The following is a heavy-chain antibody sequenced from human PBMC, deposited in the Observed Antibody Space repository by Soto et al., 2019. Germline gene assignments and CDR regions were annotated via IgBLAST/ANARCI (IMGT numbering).Heavy chain of an antibody. CDR2: IYYSGST. J-gene: IGHJ4*02. V-gene: IGHV4-31*02. CDR1: GGSXRRGGYY. Sequence: TLSLTWTVSGGSXRRGGYYWSWIRQHPGKGLEWIGYIYYSGSTYYNPSLKSRVTISVDTSKNQFSLKLSSVTAADTAVYYCARGANTAMAEDYFDYWGQGTLVTVSS. D-gene: IGHD5-18*01. CDR3: ARGANTAMAEDYFDY.